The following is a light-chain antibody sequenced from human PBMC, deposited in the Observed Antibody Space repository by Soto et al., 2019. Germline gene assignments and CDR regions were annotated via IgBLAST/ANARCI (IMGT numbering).Light chain of an antibody. CDR2: DNN. J-gene: IGLJ1*01. V-gene: IGLV1-44*01. Sequence: QSVLTQPPSASGTPGQRVTISCSGSSSNIGSNAVNWYRQLPGTAPKLLIYDNNQRPSGVPDRFSGSKSDTSASLAISGLQSEDEADYYCAAWDDSLNGYVFGAGTKLNVL. CDR1: SSNIGSNA. CDR3: AAWDDSLNGYV.